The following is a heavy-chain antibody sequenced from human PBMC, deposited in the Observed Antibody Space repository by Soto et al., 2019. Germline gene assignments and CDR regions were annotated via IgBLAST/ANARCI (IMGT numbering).Heavy chain of an antibody. CDR3: ARDRGDGYNNI. CDR1: GYTFTSYD. J-gene: IGHJ3*02. Sequence: ASVKVSCKASGYTFTSYDINWVRQATGQGLEWMGRIIPILGIANYAQKFQGRVTITADKSTSTAYMELSSLRSEDTAVYYCARDRGDGYNNIWGQGTMVTVSS. V-gene: IGHV1-69*04. CDR2: IIPILGIA. D-gene: IGHD5-12*01.